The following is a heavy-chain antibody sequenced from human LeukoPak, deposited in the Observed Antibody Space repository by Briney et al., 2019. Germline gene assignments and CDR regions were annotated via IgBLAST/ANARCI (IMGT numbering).Heavy chain of an antibody. CDR1: GFTFSSYS. CDR2: ISSSSYI. J-gene: IGHJ4*02. V-gene: IGHV3-21*01. D-gene: IGHD3-3*01. CDR3: ARDPCNFWSGYPPGGFDY. Sequence: PGGSLRLSCAPSGFTFSSYSMNWVRQAPGKRLEWVSSISSSSYIYYADSVKGRFTISRDNAKNSLYLQMNSLRAEDTAVYYCARDPCNFWSGYPPGGFDYWGQGTLVTVSS.